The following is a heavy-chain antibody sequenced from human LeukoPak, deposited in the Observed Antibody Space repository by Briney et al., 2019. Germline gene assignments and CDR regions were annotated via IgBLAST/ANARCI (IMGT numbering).Heavy chain of an antibody. CDR2: IYYSGST. CDR1: GGSISSYY. D-gene: IGHD1-26*01. CDR3: ARSSSGSYFEEDEWDWFDP. Sequence: PSETLSLTCTVSGGSISSYYWSWIRQPPGKGLEWIGYIYYSGSTNYNPSLKSRVTISVDTSKNQFSLKLSSVTAADTAVYYCARSSSGSYFEEDEWDWFDPWGQGTLVTVSS. V-gene: IGHV4-59*01. J-gene: IGHJ5*02.